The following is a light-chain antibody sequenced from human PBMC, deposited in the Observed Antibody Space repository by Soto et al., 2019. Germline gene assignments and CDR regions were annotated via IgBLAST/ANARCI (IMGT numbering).Light chain of an antibody. CDR3: SSYGGNNNLV. J-gene: IGLJ2*01. CDR2: EVS. V-gene: IGLV2-8*01. CDR1: SSDVGGYNY. Sequence: QSALTQPPSASGSPGQSVTISCTGTSSDVGGYNYVSWYQQHPGKAPKLMIYEVSKRPSGVPDRFSGSKSGNTASLTVSGLQAEDEADYDCSSYGGNNNLVFGGGTKLTVL.